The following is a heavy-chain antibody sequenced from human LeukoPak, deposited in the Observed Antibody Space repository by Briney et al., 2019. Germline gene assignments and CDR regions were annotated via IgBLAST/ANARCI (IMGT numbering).Heavy chain of an antibody. CDR1: GFTFSSYW. V-gene: IGHV3-7*01. CDR3: ARDGYSSSWYGGNYYYYYMDV. Sequence: GGSLRLSCAASGFTFSSYWMSWVRQAPGKGLEWVANINQDGSEKYYVDSVKGRFTISRDNAKNSLYLQMNSLRAEDTAVYYCARDGYSSSWYGGNYYYYYMDVWGKGTTVTVSS. CDR2: INQDGSEK. D-gene: IGHD6-13*01. J-gene: IGHJ6*03.